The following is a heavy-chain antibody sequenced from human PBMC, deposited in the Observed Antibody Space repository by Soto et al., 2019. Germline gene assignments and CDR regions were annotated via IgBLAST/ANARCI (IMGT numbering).Heavy chain of an antibody. CDR1: GFTFAKYW. D-gene: IGHD3-10*01. Sequence: EEQLVESGGGLVQPGGSLRLSCVVSGFTFAKYWMHWVRQAPGKGLVWVARIETDGTTQTYADSVEGRFTISRDNAKNTLYLHMSSMRDEDTSVYYCGRQAALWEKVDFRGQGTPVTVAP. V-gene: IGHV3-74*02. CDR2: IETDGTTQ. CDR3: GRQAALWEKVDF. J-gene: IGHJ1*01.